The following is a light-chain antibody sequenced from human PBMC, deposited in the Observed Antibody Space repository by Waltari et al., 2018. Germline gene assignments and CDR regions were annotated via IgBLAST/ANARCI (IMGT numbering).Light chain of an antibody. J-gene: IGLJ2*01. CDR1: STHLGVYNH. Sequence: QSALTQPPSASGSPGQSVTISSTGTSTHLGVYNHVSWYQQHPGKAPKLLIYEVTERPSGVPDRFSGSKSGNTASLTVSGLQGEDEADYYCASFAGSNNLFGGGTKLTVL. CDR3: ASFAGSNNL. CDR2: EVT. V-gene: IGLV2-8*01.